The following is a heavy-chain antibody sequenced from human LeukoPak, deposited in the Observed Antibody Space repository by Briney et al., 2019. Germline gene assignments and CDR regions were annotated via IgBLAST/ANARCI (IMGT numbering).Heavy chain of an antibody. D-gene: IGHD2-8*01. CDR3: AKLPDCTNDVCSSGHY. V-gene: IGHV3-23*01. CDR2: ISGSGGST. J-gene: IGHJ4*02. CDR1: GFTFSSKA. Sequence: GGSLRLSCAASGFTFSSKAMSWVRQAPGKGLEWLSAISGSGGSTYYVHSVKGRFTISRDNSENTLYLQMNSLRAEDTAVYYCAKLPDCTNDVCSSGHYWGQGTLVTVSS.